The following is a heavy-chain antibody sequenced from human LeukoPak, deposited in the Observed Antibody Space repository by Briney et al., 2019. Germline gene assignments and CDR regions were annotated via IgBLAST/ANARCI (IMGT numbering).Heavy chain of an antibody. CDR2: IIPILGIA. D-gene: IGHD6-6*01. V-gene: IGHV1-69*04. CDR3: AISSQIPAARAGPGYYFDY. J-gene: IGHJ4*02. CDR1: GYTFTSYD. Sequence: SVKVSCKASGYTFTSYDINWVRQAPGQGLEWMGRIIPILGIANYAQKFQGRVTITADKSTSTAYMELSSLRSEDTAVYYCAISSQIPAARAGPGYYFDYWGQGTLVTVSS.